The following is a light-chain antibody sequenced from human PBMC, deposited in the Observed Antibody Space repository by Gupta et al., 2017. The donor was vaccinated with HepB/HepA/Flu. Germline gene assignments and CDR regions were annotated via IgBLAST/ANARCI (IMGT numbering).Light chain of an antibody. Sequence: SYALTQPPSVSVSPGQTARITCSGDALPQQYAYWYQQKPGQAPLLVIYKDNERPSGIPERFSGSRSGTTVTLTISGVQAEDEGDYYCQSADNSGSFRVFGGGTKLTVL. CDR3: QSADNSGSFRV. CDR2: KDN. CDR1: ALPQQY. J-gene: IGLJ3*02. V-gene: IGLV3-25*03.